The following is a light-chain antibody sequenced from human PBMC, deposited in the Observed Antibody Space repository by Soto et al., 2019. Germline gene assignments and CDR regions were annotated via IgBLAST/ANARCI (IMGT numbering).Light chain of an antibody. J-gene: IGLJ2*01. CDR3: SSYTSISPVV. CDR1: SSDIGAYDY. CDR2: EVS. V-gene: IGLV2-14*01. Sequence: QSALTQPAAVSGSPGQSITISCTGSSSDIGAYDYVSWFQQVPGKAPKLIIYEVSSRPSGVSNRFSGSKSGNTASLTISGLQAEDEADYHCSSYTSISPVVFGGGTKLTVL.